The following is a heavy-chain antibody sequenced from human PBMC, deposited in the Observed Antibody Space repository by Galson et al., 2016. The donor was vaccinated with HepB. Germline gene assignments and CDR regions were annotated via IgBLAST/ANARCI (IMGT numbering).Heavy chain of an antibody. CDR2: ISSGSSAI. J-gene: IGHJ4*02. Sequence: SLRLSCAASGFTFSGYNMDWVRQAPGKGLEWVSYISSGSSAIYSADSVKGRFTISRDNAKSSLYLQMNSLRDEDTAIYFCARDGNHGYDMDYWGQGTLVTVSS. CDR3: ARDGNHGYDMDY. CDR1: GFTFSGYN. D-gene: IGHD1-14*01. V-gene: IGHV3-48*02.